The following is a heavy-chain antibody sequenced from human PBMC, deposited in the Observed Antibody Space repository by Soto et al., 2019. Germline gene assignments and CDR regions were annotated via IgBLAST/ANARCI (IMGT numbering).Heavy chain of an antibody. D-gene: IGHD1-26*01. J-gene: IGHJ4*02. CDR2: IYHSGST. V-gene: IGHV4-30-2*01. CDR1: GGSISSGGHS. Sequence: QLQLQESDSGLVKPSQTLSLTCAVSGGSISSGGHSWSWIRQPPGKGLEWIGYIYHSGSTYYNPSLKTRVTISVDRSKNQFSLKLSSVTAADTAVYYCARGGWELPGDNYFDYWGQGTLVTLSS. CDR3: ARGGWELPGDNYFDY.